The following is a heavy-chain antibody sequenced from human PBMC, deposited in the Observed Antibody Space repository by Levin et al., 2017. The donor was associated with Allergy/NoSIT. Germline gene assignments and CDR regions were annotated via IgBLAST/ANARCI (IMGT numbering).Heavy chain of an antibody. J-gene: IGHJ1*01. V-gene: IGHV2-5*02. D-gene: IGHD2/OR15-2a*01. Sequence: SGPTLVKPTQTLTLTCSFSGFSLSTSDVGVGWIRQPPGKALEWLAVIYWDDDKRYRPSLTSRLTITKDTSRNQVVLLMTNMDPADTATYYCAQSSMPWKDAVYFHRWGQGTLVTVSS. CDR1: GFSLSTSDVG. CDR2: IYWDDDK. CDR3: AQSSMPWKDAVYFHR.